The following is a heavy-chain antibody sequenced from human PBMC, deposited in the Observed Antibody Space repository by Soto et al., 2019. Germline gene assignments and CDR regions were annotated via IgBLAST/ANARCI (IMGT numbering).Heavy chain of an antibody. J-gene: IGHJ5*02. CDR1: GESVSSNSAA. D-gene: IGHD3-10*01. CDR3: ARGGLLWFGKSATSSYNWFDP. CDR2: TYYRSRWHR. V-gene: IGHV6-1*01. Sequence: PSQTLSLTCAISGESVSSNSAAWNWIRQSPSRGLEWLGRTYYRSRWHRDYAVSVKSRITINPDPSKNQFSLQLNSVTLEDTAVYYCARGGLLWFGKSATSSYNWFDPWGQGTLVTVSS.